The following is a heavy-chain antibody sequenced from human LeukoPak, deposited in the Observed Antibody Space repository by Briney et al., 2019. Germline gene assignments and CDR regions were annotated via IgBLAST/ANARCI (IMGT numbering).Heavy chain of an antibody. J-gene: IGHJ4*02. CDR3: ARALGTGLVDY. D-gene: IGHD2-8*02. CDR2: INHSGGT. V-gene: IGHV4-34*01. Sequence: SETLSLTCAVYGGSFSGYYWSWIRQPPGKGLEWIGEINHSGGTNYNPSLKSRVTISVDTSNKRFSLKLNSVTAADTAVYYCARALGTGLVDYWGQGTLVTVSS. CDR1: GGSFSGYY.